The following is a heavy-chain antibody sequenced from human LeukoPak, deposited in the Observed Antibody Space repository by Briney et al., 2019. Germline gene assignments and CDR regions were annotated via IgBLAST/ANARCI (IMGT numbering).Heavy chain of an antibody. CDR1: GFSLSSSYW. V-gene: IGHV3-33*08. CDR3: ARDGSFWRGYPYYFDY. D-gene: IGHD3-3*01. J-gene: IGHJ4*02. Sequence: GGSLRLSCAASGFSLSSSYWMHWVRQAPGEGLEWVAIIWYDGSNKYYADSVKGRFTISRDNSKNTLYLQVNSLRAEDTAVYYCARDGSFWRGYPYYFDYWGQGTLVTVSS. CDR2: IWYDGSNK.